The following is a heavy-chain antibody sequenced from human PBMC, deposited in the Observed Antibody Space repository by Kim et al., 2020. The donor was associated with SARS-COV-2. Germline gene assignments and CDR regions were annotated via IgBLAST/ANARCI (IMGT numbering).Heavy chain of an antibody. CDR3: ARAPRDIVVVVAPYGMDV. J-gene: IGHJ6*02. D-gene: IGHD2-15*01. Sequence: SVKVSCKASGGTFSSYAISWVRQAPGQGLEWMGGIIPIFGTANYAQKFQGRVTITADESTSTAYMELSSLRSEDTAVYYCARAPRDIVVVVAPYGMDVWGHGPPVTVAS. CDR1: GGTFSSYA. V-gene: IGHV1-69*13. CDR2: IIPIFGTA.